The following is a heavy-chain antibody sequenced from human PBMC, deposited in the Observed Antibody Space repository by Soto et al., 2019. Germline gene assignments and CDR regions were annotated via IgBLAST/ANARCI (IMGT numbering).Heavy chain of an antibody. J-gene: IGHJ6*03. CDR2: IKQDGSEK. CDR1: GFTFSSYW. CDR3: ARGRKTENSGDLEWFGELLSLPANYYYYYMDV. D-gene: IGHD3-10*01. Sequence: EVQLVESGGGLVQPGGSLRLSCAASGFTFSSYWMSWVRQAPGKGLEWVANIKQDGSEKYYVDSVKGRFTISRDNAKNSLYLQMNSLRAEATAVYYCARGRKTENSGDLEWFGELLSLPANYYYYYMDVWGKGTTVTVSS. V-gene: IGHV3-7*01.